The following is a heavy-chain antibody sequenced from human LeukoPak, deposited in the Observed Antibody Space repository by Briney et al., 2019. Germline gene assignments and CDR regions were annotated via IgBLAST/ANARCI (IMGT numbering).Heavy chain of an antibody. Sequence: GGSLRLSCAASGFTFSSYAMHWVRQAPGKGLEWVAVISYDGSNKYYADSVKGRFTISRDNSKNTLYLQMNSLRAEDTAVYYCAKDRAIVVVTYNWFDPWGQGTLVTVSS. CDR2: ISYDGSNK. J-gene: IGHJ5*02. CDR3: AKDRAIVVVTYNWFDP. CDR1: GFTFSSYA. D-gene: IGHD3-22*01. V-gene: IGHV3-30-3*01.